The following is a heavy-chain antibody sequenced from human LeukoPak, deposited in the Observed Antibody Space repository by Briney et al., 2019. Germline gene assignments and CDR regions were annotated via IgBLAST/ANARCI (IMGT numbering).Heavy chain of an antibody. D-gene: IGHD3-3*01. Sequence: SETLSPTCTVSGGSISSYYWSWIRQPPGKGLEWIGYIYYSGSTNYNPSLKSRVTISVDTSKNQFSLKLSSVTAADTAVYYCASSRFLEWLLYFEYWGQGTLVTVSS. CDR3: ASSRFLEWLLYFEY. V-gene: IGHV4-59*01. CDR1: GGSISSYY. CDR2: IYYSGST. J-gene: IGHJ4*02.